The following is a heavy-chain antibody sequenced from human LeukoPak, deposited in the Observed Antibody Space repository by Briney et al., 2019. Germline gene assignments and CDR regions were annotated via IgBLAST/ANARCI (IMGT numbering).Heavy chain of an antibody. V-gene: IGHV3-23*01. D-gene: IGHD4-17*01. CDR1: GFTFSSNA. Sequence: PGGSLRLSCAASGFTFSSNAMSWVRQAPGKGLEWVSAISYSGDTTYYADSVKGRFTISRDNSKNILYLQMNSLRAEDTAMYYCAKDYGDRDFDYWGQGTLVTVSS. CDR2: ISYSGDTT. J-gene: IGHJ4*02. CDR3: AKDYGDRDFDY.